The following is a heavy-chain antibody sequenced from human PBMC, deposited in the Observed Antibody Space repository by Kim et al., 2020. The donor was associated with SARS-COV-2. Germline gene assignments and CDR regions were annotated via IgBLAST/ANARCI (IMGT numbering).Heavy chain of an antibody. CDR3: AKDNGDILTGQRGGFFDY. J-gene: IGHJ4*02. Sequence: GGSLRLSCAASGFTFDDYTMHWVRQAPGKGLEWVSLISWDGGSTYYADSVKGRFTISRDNSKNSLYLQMNSLRTEDTALYYCAKDNGDILTGQRGGFFDYWGQGTLVTVSS. D-gene: IGHD3-9*01. CDR1: GFTFDDYT. CDR2: ISWDGGST. V-gene: IGHV3-43*01.